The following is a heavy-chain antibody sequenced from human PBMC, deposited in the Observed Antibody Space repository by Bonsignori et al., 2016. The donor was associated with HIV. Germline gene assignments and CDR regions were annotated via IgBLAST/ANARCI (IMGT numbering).Heavy chain of an antibody. Sequence: QVQLQESGPGVVKPSETLSLTCAVHGYSISSGYYWGWIRQPPGKGLEWIGSIYHSGSTYYNPSLKSRVTISVDTSKNQFSLRLSSVTAADTAVIYCARVMSLYSTFDYWGPGNPGHRLL. CDR1: GYSISSGYY. J-gene: IGHJ4*02. CDR3: ARVMSLYSTFDY. D-gene: IGHD1-26*01. CDR2: IYHSGST. V-gene: IGHV4-38-2*01.